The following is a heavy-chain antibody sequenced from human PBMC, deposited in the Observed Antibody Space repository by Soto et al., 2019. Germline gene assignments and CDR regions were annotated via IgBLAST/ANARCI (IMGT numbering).Heavy chain of an antibody. CDR2: IYYSGST. Sequence: QLQLQESGPGLVKPSETLSLTCTVSGGSISSSSYYWGWIRQPPGKGLEWIGSIYYSGSTYYNPSLKSRVTISVDTSKNQFALKLSSVTAADTAVYYCARDSDSAAPFDYWGQGTLVTVSS. J-gene: IGHJ4*02. D-gene: IGHD1-26*01. CDR3: ARDSDSAAPFDY. CDR1: GGSISSSSYY. V-gene: IGHV4-39*02.